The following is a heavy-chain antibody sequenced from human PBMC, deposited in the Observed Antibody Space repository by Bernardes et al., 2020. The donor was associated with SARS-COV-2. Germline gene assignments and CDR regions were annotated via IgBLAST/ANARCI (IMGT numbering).Heavy chain of an antibody. J-gene: IGHJ4*02. CDR2: IYYSGST. Sequence: ETLSLTCTVSGGSISSYYWSWIRQPPGKGLEWIGYIYYSGSTNYNPSLKSRVTISVDTSKNQFSLKLSSVTAADTAVYYCARYQADGSGWYGALWYYFDYWGQGTLVTVSS. V-gene: IGHV4-59*01. CDR3: ARYQADGSGWYGALWYYFDY. D-gene: IGHD6-19*01. CDR1: GGSISSYY.